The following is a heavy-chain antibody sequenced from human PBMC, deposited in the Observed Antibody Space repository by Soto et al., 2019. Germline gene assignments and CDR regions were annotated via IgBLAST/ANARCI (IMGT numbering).Heavy chain of an antibody. CDR3: AKGAATSIFGYFDF. CDR1: GFIFEDYA. J-gene: IGHJ4*02. CDR2: ISWNSGNI. D-gene: IGHD3-3*01. Sequence: DVHLVESGGGLVQPGRFLRLSCAASGFIFEDYAMHWVRQVPGKGLEWVSSISWNSGNIVYADSVKGRFTVSRDSANNSLYLQMNSLRTEDTALYYCAKGAATSIFGYFDFCGQGTLVTVSS. V-gene: IGHV3-9*01.